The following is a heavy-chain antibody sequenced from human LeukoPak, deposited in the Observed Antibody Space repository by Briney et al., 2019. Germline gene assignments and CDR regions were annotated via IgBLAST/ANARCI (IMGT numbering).Heavy chain of an antibody. Sequence: PSETLSLTCAVYGGSFSGYYWSWIRQPPGKGLEWIGEINHSGSTNYNPSLKSRVTISVDTSKNQFSLKLSSVTAADTAVYYCARAPERGDYYDSSGYYFFDPWGQGTLVTVSS. CDR2: INHSGST. J-gene: IGHJ5*02. CDR1: GGSFSGYY. V-gene: IGHV4-34*01. D-gene: IGHD3-22*01. CDR3: ARAPERGDYYDSSGYYFFDP.